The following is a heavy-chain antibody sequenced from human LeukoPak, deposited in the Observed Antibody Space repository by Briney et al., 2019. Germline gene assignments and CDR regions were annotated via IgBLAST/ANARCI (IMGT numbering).Heavy chain of an antibody. J-gene: IGHJ4*02. CDR3: ARVRTGDIDY. CDR2: IHNIGST. Sequence: SETLSLTCTVSGDPISYYYWTWIRQPPGKGLEWIGYIHNIGSTNYNPSLKSRVTISVDTSKNQFSLKLTSVTAADTAVYYCARVRTGDIDYWGQGTLVTVSS. CDR1: GDPISYYY. D-gene: IGHD7-27*01. V-gene: IGHV4-59*01.